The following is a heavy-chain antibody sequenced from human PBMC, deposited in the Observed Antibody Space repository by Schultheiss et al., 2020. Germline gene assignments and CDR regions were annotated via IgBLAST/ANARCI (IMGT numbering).Heavy chain of an antibody. J-gene: IGHJ4*02. D-gene: IGHD6-19*01. CDR1: GGSFSGYY. V-gene: IGHV4-34*01. CDR3: ARSDAAVAGPDY. Sequence: SETLSLTCAVYGGSFSGYYWSWIRQHPGKGLEWIGYIYYSGSTYYNPSLKSRVTISVDTSKNQFSLKLSSVTAADTAVYYCARSDAAVAGPDYWGQGTLVNVSA. CDR2: IYYSGST.